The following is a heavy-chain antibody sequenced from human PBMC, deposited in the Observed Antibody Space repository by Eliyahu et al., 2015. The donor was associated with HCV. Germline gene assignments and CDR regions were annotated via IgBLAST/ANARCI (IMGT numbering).Heavy chain of an antibody. J-gene: IGHJ4*02. D-gene: IGHD3-9*01. CDR3: AKDDDM. CDR1: GFTFSNFP. V-gene: IGHV3-23*01. Sequence: EVQLLESGGGLVQPGGSLXLSCVASGFTFSNFPMSWVRQAPGKGLEWVSFISSSDSTTYADSVKGRFTISRDNSKNTLFLQMNSLRVEDTAVYYCAKDDDMRGQGTLVTVSS. CDR2: ISSSDSTT.